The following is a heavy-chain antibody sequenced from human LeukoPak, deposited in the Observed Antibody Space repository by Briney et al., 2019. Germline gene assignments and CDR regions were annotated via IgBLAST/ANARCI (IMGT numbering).Heavy chain of an antibody. CDR3: GKGLAYTYPYSGNMDV. J-gene: IGHJ6*03. V-gene: IGHV3-30*02. CDR1: GFTFSNHG. D-gene: IGHD5-18*01. Sequence: GGSLRLSCAASGFTFSNHGMHWVRQAPGKGLEWVAFIRYDGTDKYYADSVKGRFTISRDNSENTVSLQLNSLRAEDTAVYYRGKGLAYTYPYSGNMDVWGKGTTVTISS. CDR2: IRYDGTDK.